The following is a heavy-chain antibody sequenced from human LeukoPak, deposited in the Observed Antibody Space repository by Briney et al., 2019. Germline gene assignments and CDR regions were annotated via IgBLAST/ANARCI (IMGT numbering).Heavy chain of an antibody. CDR1: GFTFSSYG. CDR2: ISYDGSNK. Sequence: GGSLRLSCAASGFTFSSYGMHWVRQAPGKGLEGVAVISYDGSNKYYADSVKGRFTISRDNSKNTLYLQMNSLRAEDTAVYYCAKDHVRFPPYQLLSHWGQGTLVTVSS. V-gene: IGHV3-30*18. D-gene: IGHD2-2*01. J-gene: IGHJ4*02. CDR3: AKDHVRFPPYQLLSH.